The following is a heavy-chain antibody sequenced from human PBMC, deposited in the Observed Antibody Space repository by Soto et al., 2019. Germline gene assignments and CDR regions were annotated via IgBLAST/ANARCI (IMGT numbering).Heavy chain of an antibody. J-gene: IGHJ6*02. D-gene: IGHD2-8*01. CDR1: GYTFTRYG. Sequence: QGQLVQSGGEAKKPGASVKVSCKASGYTFTRYGISWVRQAPGQGLEWMGWISGYNGDTHYAQKFQGRVTMTIDTSTSTEYMELRSRTSDDTAVYYCAKNGQPPYYYFGMDVWGQGTTVTVSS. CDR3: AKNGQPPYYYFGMDV. V-gene: IGHV1-18*01. CDR2: ISGYNGDT.